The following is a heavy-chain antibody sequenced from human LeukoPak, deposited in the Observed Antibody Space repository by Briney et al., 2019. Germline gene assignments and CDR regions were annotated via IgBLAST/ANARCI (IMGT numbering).Heavy chain of an antibody. J-gene: IGHJ4*02. CDR2: ISSSGSTT. CDR1: GFTFSSYE. Sequence: GGSLRHSCAASGFTFSSYEMNWVRQAPGKGLEWVSYISSSGSTTYYADSVKGRFTISRDNAKNSLYLQMNSLRAEDTAVYYCARGITMVRYWGQGTLVTVSS. D-gene: IGHD3-10*01. CDR3: ARGITMVRY. V-gene: IGHV3-48*03.